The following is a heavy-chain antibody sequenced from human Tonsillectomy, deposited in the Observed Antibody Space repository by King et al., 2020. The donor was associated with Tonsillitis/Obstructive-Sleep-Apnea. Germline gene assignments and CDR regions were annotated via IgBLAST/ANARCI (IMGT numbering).Heavy chain of an antibody. Sequence: VQLVESGGGLVKPGGSLRLSRAASGFTFSSYSINWVRQAPGKGLEWVSSISSSSSYIYYADSVKGRFTISRDNAKNSLYLQMNSLRAEDTAVYYCARDGFPDAFDIWGQGTMVTVSS. J-gene: IGHJ3*02. CDR1: GFTFSSYS. CDR3: ARDGFPDAFDI. V-gene: IGHV3-21*01. CDR2: ISSSSSYI.